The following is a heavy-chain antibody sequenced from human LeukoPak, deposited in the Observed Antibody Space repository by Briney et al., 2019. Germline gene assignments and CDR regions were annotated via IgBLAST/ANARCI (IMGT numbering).Heavy chain of an antibody. CDR3: ANWGAGTKGLY. D-gene: IGHD1-1*01. CDR2: ISGSSGNT. Sequence: GGSLRLSCAASGLTFSDHAMGWVRQAPGKGLEWVSSISGSSGNTYYADSVKGRYSISRDNSKNTLFLQINRLRAEDTAIYYCANWGAGTKGLYWGQGILVTVSS. V-gene: IGHV3-23*01. J-gene: IGHJ4*02. CDR1: GLTFSDHA.